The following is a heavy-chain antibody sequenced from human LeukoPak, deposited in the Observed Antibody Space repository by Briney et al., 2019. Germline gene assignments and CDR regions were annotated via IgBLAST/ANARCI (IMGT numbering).Heavy chain of an antibody. D-gene: IGHD3-22*01. Sequence: SETLSLTCTVSGGSISSSSYYWGWIRQPPGKGLEWIVSIYYSGSTYYNPSLKSRVTISVDTSKNQFSLKLSSVTAADTAVYYCASLKVLYYYDSSGHFDYWGQGTLVTVSS. J-gene: IGHJ4*02. CDR2: IYYSGST. V-gene: IGHV4-39*01. CDR1: GGSISSSSYY. CDR3: ASLKVLYYYDSSGHFDY.